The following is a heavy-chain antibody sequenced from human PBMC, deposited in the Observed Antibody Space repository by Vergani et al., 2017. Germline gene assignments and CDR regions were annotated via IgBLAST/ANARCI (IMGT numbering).Heavy chain of an antibody. V-gene: IGHV4-61*02. D-gene: IGHD2-15*01. J-gene: IGHJ4*02. CDR3: ARGSCLGVSRHKPLFDY. CDR1: GGSINSHNYY. Sequence: QVQLQESGPGLVKPSQTLSLTCTVSGGSINSHNYYWSWIRQPAGKGLEWVGRIHTSGSTNYNPSLKSRVTMSEDTSKNQFSLNLTSVTAADTAVYFCARGSCLGVSRHKPLFDYWGQGSLVTVSS. CDR2: IHTSGST.